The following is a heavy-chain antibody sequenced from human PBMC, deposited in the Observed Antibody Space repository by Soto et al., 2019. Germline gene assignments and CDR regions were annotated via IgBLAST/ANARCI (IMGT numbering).Heavy chain of an antibody. CDR2: IYSGGST. J-gene: IGHJ4*02. Sequence: GGSLRLSCAASGFTVSSNYMSWVRQAPGKGLEWVSVIYSGGSTYYADSVKGRFTISRDNSKNTLYLQMNSLRAEDTAVYYCASTDLSSSWPPDGNPSFDYWGQGTLVTVSS. V-gene: IGHV3-66*01. CDR3: ASTDLSSSWPPDGNPSFDY. D-gene: IGHD6-13*01. CDR1: GFTVSSNY.